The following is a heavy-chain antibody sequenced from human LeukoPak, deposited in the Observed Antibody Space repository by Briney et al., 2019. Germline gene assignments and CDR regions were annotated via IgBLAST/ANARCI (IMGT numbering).Heavy chain of an antibody. CDR2: INPSGGST. Sequence: ASVKVSCKASGYTFTSYYMHWVRQAPGQGLEWMGIINPSGGSTSYAQKFQGRVTMTRDTSTSTVYMELSSLRSEDTAVYYCARETRAKPLRTGTTRPSAEYFQHWGQAPWSPSPQ. CDR3: ARETRAKPLRTGTTRPSAEYFQH. D-gene: IGHD1-7*01. CDR1: GYTFTSYY. V-gene: IGHV1-46*01. J-gene: IGHJ1*01.